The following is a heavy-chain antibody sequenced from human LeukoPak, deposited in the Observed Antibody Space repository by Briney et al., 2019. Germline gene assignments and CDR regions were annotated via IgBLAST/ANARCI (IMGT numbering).Heavy chain of an antibody. CDR1: GYTFTSYD. V-gene: IGHV1-8*01. CDR2: MNPNSGNT. D-gene: IGHD2-15*01. Sequence: ASVKVSCKASGYTFTSYDTNWVRQATGQGLEWMGWMNPNSGNTGYAQKFQGRVTMTRNTSISTAYMELSSLRSEDTAVYYCARPSYCSGGSCYPGVDYWGQGTLVTVSS. J-gene: IGHJ4*02. CDR3: ARPSYCSGGSCYPGVDY.